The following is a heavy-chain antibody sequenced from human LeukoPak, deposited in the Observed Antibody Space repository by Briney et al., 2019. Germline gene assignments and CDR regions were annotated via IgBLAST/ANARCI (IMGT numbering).Heavy chain of an antibody. Sequence: GVSLRLSCAASGVTFNDYAMSWVRQPPGKGLERVSAVNGDGDSTYYADSVKGRFTVSRDNSKNTLSLQMNSLRAEDTAIYYCAKPLYMTTVPRGGFDSWGQGALVTVSS. J-gene: IGHJ4*02. V-gene: IGHV3-23*01. CDR1: GVTFNDYA. D-gene: IGHD4-17*01. CDR2: VNGDGDST. CDR3: AKPLYMTTVPRGGFDS.